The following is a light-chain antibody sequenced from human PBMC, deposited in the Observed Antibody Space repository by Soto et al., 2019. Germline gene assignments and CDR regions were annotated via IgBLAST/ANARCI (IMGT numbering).Light chain of an antibody. Sequence: EIVLTQSPATLSLSPGERATLSCRASQSVSSSLAWYQQKPGQAPRLLLYDASNRATGIPARFSGSGSGTDFTITISSLEPEDFAVYYCQQRSNWPPWTFGQVTKVEIK. J-gene: IGKJ1*01. CDR3: QQRSNWPPWT. CDR1: QSVSSS. V-gene: IGKV3-11*01. CDR2: DAS.